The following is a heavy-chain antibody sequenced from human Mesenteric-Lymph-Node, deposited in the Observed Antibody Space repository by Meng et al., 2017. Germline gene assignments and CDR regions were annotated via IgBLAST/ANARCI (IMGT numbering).Heavy chain of an antibody. V-gene: IGHV4-34*01. J-gene: IGHJ1*01. CDR1: GGSFSGYY. CDR2: INHSGST. D-gene: IGHD3-10*01. Sequence: QVELQQWGAGLLKPSETLSLTCAVYGGSFSGYYWSWIRQPPGKGLEWIGEINHSGSTNYNPSLKSRVTISVDTSKNHVVLTLTNMDPVDTATYFCAYSNAFGELHPRLHFQYWGQGTLVTVSS. CDR3: AYSNAFGELHPRLHFQY.